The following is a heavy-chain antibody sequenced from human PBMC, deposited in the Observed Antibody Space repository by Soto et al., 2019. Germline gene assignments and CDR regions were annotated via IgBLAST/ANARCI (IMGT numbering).Heavy chain of an antibody. CDR3: AREPLVPAGSFDY. J-gene: IGHJ4*02. D-gene: IGHD2-2*01. CDR1: GFTFSSYE. CDR2: ISTSGNYI. Sequence: PGGSLRLSCAASGFTFSSYEMNWVRQAPGKGLEWVSYISTSGNYIYYADSVKGRFTISRHNAKNSLYLQMTSLRVEDTAVYYCAREPLVPAGSFDYWGQGTLVTVPS. V-gene: IGHV3-48*03.